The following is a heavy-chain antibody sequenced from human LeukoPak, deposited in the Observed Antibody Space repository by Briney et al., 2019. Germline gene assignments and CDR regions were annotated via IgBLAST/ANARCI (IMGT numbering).Heavy chain of an antibody. CDR1: GFTFSSYW. J-gene: IGHJ4*02. CDR2: IKQDGSEK. V-gene: IGHV3-7*01. CDR3: ARDVRYTGSYFDS. D-gene: IGHD1-26*01. Sequence: GGSLRLSCAVSGFTFSSYWMSWVRQAPGKGLEWVANIKQDGSEKYYVDSVKGRSTISRDNAKNSLDLQMNSLRAEDTAVYYCARDVRYTGSYFDSSGQRNLVTVSS.